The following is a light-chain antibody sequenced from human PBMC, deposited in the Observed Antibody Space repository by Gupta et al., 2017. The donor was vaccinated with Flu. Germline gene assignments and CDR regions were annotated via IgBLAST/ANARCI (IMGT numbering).Light chain of an antibody. Sequence: EIVMTQSPANLSVSPGERATLSCRASQSVSSNLAWYQQKPGQAPRLLIYGASTRATGIPARFSGSGSGTEFTLTISSLQSEDFAFYYCQQYNNWLWTFGQGTKVEIK. CDR2: GAS. CDR3: QQYNNWLWT. CDR1: QSVSSN. V-gene: IGKV3-15*01. J-gene: IGKJ1*01.